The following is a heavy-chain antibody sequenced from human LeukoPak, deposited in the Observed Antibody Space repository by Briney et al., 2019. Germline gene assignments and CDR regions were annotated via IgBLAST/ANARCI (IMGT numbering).Heavy chain of an antibody. CDR3: ARLHVAGSFDY. CDR1: GGSISSSSYY. D-gene: IGHD6-13*01. Sequence: SETLSLTCAVSGGSISSSSYYWGWIRQPPGKGLEWIGSIYYSGGTYYSPSLKSRVIISVDTSKNQFSLKLSSVMAADTAVYYCARLHVAGSFDYWGQGTLVTVSS. V-gene: IGHV4-39*01. J-gene: IGHJ4*02. CDR2: IYYSGGT.